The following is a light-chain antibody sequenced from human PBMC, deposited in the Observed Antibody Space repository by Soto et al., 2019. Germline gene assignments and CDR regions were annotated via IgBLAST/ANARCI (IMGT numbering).Light chain of an antibody. CDR2: DAS. V-gene: IGKV3-15*01. Sequence: EIVITQSPGTLSVSPGERATLSCRASQSISNKLAWHQQKPGQAPRLLIYDASTRATGVPARFSGSGSGTDFTLTISSLQAEDVAVYYCQQFYSTPLTFGGGTKVDIK. CDR3: QQFYSTPLT. CDR1: QSISNK. J-gene: IGKJ4*01.